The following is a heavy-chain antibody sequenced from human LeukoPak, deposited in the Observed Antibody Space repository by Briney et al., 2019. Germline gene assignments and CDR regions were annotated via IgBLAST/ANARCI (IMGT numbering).Heavy chain of an antibody. J-gene: IGHJ4*02. V-gene: IGHV1-2*02. Sequence: ASVKVSCKASGYTFTGYYMHWVRQAPGQGLEWMGWINPNSGGTNYAQKFQGRVTMTRDTSISTAYMELSRLRSDDTAVYYRAKDRPNYHESNGHYYRRDGDYWGQGTLVTVSS. CDR2: INPNSGGT. D-gene: IGHD3-22*01. CDR3: AKDRPNYHESNGHYYRRDGDY. CDR1: GYTFTGYY.